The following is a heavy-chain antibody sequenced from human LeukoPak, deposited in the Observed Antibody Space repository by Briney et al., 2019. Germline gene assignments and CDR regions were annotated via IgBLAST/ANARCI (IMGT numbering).Heavy chain of an antibody. V-gene: IGHV3-21*01. CDR2: ITSTSSHI. CDR3: ARARLGYYDEYFDP. J-gene: IGHJ5*02. D-gene: IGHD3-16*01. CDR1: GFTFSDYS. Sequence: GGSLRLSCATSGFTFSDYSMTWVRQAPGKGLEWVSSITSTSSHINYADSVRGRFTISRDNAKNALFLQMTSLTDEDTALYYCARARLGYYDEYFDPWGQGTQATVSS.